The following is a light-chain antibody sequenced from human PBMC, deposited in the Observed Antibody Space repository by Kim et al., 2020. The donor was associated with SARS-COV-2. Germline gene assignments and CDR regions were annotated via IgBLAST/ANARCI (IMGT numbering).Light chain of an antibody. V-gene: IGLV3-21*04. CDR3: QVWDSSSEV. Sequence: SGAPGKQARITCGGNNIGSKSVHWYLQKAGQAPVLVISYDTDRPSGIPDRFSGSNSGNTATLTISRVEAGDEADYYCQVWDSSSEVFGGGTQLTVL. J-gene: IGLJ2*01. CDR1: NIGSKS. CDR2: YDT.